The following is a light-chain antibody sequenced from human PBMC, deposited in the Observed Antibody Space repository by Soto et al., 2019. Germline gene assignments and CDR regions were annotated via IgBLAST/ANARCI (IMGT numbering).Light chain of an antibody. CDR3: QKSNTAPWA. CDR1: QGISNY. Sequence: DIQMTQSPSSLSASVGDRVTITCRASQGISNYLAWYQQKPGKVPKVLIYAASTLQSGVPSRFSGTGSGTDFTLTISNLQPEDVATYFCQKSNTAPWAFGQGTKVEIK. CDR2: AAS. J-gene: IGKJ1*01. V-gene: IGKV1-27*01.